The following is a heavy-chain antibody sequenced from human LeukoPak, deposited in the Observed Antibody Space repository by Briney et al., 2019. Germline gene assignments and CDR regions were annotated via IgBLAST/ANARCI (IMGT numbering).Heavy chain of an antibody. D-gene: IGHD6-19*01. J-gene: IGHJ4*02. CDR3: AQLVAGTHYHLDY. CDR1: GGSFSGYY. V-gene: IGHV4-34*01. CDR2: INHSGST. Sequence: SETLSLTCAVYGGSFSGYYWSWIRQPPGKGLEWIGEINHSGSTNYNPSLKSRVTISVDTSKNQFSLKLSSVTAADTAVYYCAQLVAGTHYHLDYWGQGTLVTVSS.